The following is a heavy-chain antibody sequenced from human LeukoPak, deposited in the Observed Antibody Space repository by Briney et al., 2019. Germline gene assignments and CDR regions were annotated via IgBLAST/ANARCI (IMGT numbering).Heavy chain of an antibody. CDR3: ARMGWFGELLSRSNYYYYYYMDV. CDR1: GGSFSGYY. V-gene: IGHV4-59*10. D-gene: IGHD3-10*01. Sequence: SETLSLTCAVYGGSFSGYYWSWIRQPAGKGLEWIGRIYTSGSTNYNPSLKSRVTMSVDTSKNQFSLKLSSVTAADTAVYYCARMGWFGELLSRSNYYYYYYMDVWGKGTTVTISS. J-gene: IGHJ6*03. CDR2: IYTSGST.